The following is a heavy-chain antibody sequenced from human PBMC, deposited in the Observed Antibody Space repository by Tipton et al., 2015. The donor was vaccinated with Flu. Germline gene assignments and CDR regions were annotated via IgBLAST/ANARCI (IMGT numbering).Heavy chain of an antibody. Sequence: QLVQSGAEVKKPGASVKDSCKASGYTFTGYYMHWVRQAPGQGLEWMGWINPNSGGTNYAQKFQGRVTMTRDTSINTAYMELSRLRSDDTAVYYCARALDYYDSSGYYPNWFDPWGQGTLVTVSS. CDR2: INPNSGGT. V-gene: IGHV1-2*02. D-gene: IGHD3-22*01. CDR1: GYTFTGYY. J-gene: IGHJ5*02. CDR3: ARALDYYDSSGYYPNWFDP.